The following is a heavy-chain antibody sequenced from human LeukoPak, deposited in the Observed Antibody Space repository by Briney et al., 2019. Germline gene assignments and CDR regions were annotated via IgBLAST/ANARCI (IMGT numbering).Heavy chain of an antibody. CDR1: GYTFTSYG. J-gene: IGHJ3*02. CDR3: ARDYPLYCSGGSCYPIPDAFDI. V-gene: IGHV1-18*01. Sequence: GASVTVSCKASGYTFTSYGISWVRQAPGQGLEWMGWISAYNDNTNYAQKLQGRVTMTTDTSTSTAYMELRSLRSDDTAVYYCARDYPLYCSGGSCYPIPDAFDIWGQGTMVTVSS. D-gene: IGHD2-15*01. CDR2: ISAYNDNT.